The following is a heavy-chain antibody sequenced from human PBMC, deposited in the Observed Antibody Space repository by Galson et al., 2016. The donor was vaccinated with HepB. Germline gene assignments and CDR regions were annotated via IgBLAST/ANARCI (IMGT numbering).Heavy chain of an antibody. V-gene: IGHV4-4*02. CDR3: TPIVGAQGGGLD. D-gene: IGHD1-26*01. CDR1: GGSISSNW. Sequence: SETLSLTCTVSGGSISSNWWSWVRQPPGKGLDWIAETYHSGTTNFNPSHQSRVTISIDKSKNQVSLNLNSVTAADTAVYYCTPIVGAQGGGLDWGQGTLVTVSS. J-gene: IGHJ4*02. CDR2: TYHSGTT.